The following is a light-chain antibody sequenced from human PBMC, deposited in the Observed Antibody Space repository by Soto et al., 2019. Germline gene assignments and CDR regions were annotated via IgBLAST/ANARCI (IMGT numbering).Light chain of an antibody. V-gene: IGKV3-20*01. Sequence: IRLTQSPGTLSLSPGERATLSCRASQSVYIGSLAWYQQRPGQTPRLLIYATSYRATGIPDRFSGSGSGTDFTLTINRLEPEDFAVYYCQEYGSNFGGGTKVDIK. CDR2: ATS. CDR3: QEYGSN. J-gene: IGKJ4*01. CDR1: QSVYIGS.